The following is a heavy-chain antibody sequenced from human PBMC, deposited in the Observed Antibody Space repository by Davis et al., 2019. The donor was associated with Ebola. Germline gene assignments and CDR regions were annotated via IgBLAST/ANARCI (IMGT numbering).Heavy chain of an antibody. J-gene: IGHJ6*02. Sequence: GESLKISCAASGFTFSSYAMHWVRQAPGKGLEWVAVISYDGSNKYYADSVKGRFTMSRDNAKNSLYLQMNSLRAEDMAVYYCAKAGGSTTLTAPSMDVWGQGTTVTVSS. D-gene: IGHD2/OR15-2a*01. V-gene: IGHV3-30-3*01. CDR2: ISYDGSNK. CDR1: GFTFSSYA. CDR3: AKAGGSTTLTAPSMDV.